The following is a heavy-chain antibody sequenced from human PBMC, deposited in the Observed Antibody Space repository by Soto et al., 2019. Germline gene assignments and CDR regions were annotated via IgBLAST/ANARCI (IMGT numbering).Heavy chain of an antibody. J-gene: IGHJ6*02. V-gene: IGHV4-30-2*01. D-gene: IGHD3-10*01. Sequence: SETLSLTCAASGWSITSSGYSWTWIRQPPGKGLEWNGYSDDTGTTYYDPSLKSRLTISLDRSKNHFSLKLTSVTAADTAVYFCDRELLMLRGAGDMDVWGQGTTVTVSS. CDR3: DRELLMLRGAGDMDV. CDR1: GWSITSSGYS. CDR2: SDDTGTT.